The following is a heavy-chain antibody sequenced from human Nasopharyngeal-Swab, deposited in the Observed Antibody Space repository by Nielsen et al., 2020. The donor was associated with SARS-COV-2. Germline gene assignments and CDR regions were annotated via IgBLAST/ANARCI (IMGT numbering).Heavy chain of an antibody. CDR3: ARGLKEYSSGWYYFDY. J-gene: IGHJ4*02. CDR2: INPNSGGT. V-gene: IGHV1-2*02. CDR1: GYTFTGYY. D-gene: IGHD6-19*01. Sequence: ASVKVSCKASGYTFTGYYMHWVRQAPGQGLEWMGWINPNSGGTNYAQKLQGRVTMTTDTSTSTAYMELRSLRSDDTAVYYCARGLKEYSSGWYYFDYWGQGTLVTVSS.